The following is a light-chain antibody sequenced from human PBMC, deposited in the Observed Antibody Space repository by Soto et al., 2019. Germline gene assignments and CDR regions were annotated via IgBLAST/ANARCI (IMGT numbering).Light chain of an antibody. V-gene: IGLV2-11*01. CDR2: EVS. J-gene: IGLJ1*01. CDR3: CSFAGSSYV. CDR1: SRDVDAYDF. Sequence: QSALTQPRSVSGSPGQSVAISCTGTSRDVDAYDFVSWYQHHPGKAPKLIISEVSKRPSGVSHRFSGSKSGNTASLTISGLQAEDEADYFCCSFAGSSYVFGTGTKLTVL.